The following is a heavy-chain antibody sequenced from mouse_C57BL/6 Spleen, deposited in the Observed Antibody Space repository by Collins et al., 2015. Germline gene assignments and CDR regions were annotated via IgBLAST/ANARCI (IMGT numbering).Heavy chain of an antibody. CDR1: GYTFTSYW. CDR3: ARNYYGSSYWYFDV. Sequence: QVQLQQPGAELVKPGASVKMSCKASGYTFTSYWITWVKQRPGQGLEWIRDIYPGSGSTNYNEKFKSKATLTVDTSSSTAYMQLSSLTSEDSAVYYCARNYYGSSYWYFDVWGTGTTVTVSS. D-gene: IGHD1-1*01. CDR2: IYPGSGST. V-gene: IGHV1-55*01. J-gene: IGHJ1*03.